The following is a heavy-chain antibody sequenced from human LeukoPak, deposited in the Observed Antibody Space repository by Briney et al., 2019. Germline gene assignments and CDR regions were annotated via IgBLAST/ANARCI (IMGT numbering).Heavy chain of an antibody. CDR2: IIPIFGTA. V-gene: IGHV1-69*06. J-gene: IGHJ4*02. CDR3: ARAPIYYGSGSYYWETVDY. CDR1: GGTFSSYA. Sequence: GASVEVSCKASGGTFSSYAISWVRQAPGQGLEWMGGIIPIFGTANYAQKFQGRVTITADKSTSTAYMELSSLRSEDTAVYYCARAPIYYGSGSYYWETVDYWGQGTLVTVSS. D-gene: IGHD3-10*01.